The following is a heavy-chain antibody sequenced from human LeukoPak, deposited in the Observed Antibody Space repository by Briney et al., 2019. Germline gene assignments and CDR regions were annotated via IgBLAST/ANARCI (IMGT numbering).Heavy chain of an antibody. CDR1: GGPISSYY. CDR2: IYYSGST. D-gene: IGHD4-11*01. Sequence: SETLSLTCTVSGGPISSYYWSWTRQPPGKGLEWIGSIYYSGSTYHNPSLKSRVTISVDTSKNQFSMNLSYVTAADTGVYYCARPRYATTGHWYFDLWGRGTLVTVSS. V-gene: IGHV4-59*08. CDR3: ARPRYATTGHWYFDL. J-gene: IGHJ2*01.